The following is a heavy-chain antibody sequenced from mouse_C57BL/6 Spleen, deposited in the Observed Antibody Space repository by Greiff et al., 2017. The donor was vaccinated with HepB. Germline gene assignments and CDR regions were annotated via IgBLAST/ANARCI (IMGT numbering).Heavy chain of an antibody. CDR2: ISYDGSN. Sequence: EVKLMESGPGLVKPSQSLSLTCSVTGYSITSGYYWNWIRQFPGNKLEWMGYISYDGSNNYNPSLKNRITITRDTSKNQFFLKLNSVTTEDTATYYCARGDYAYCDYGGQGTTLTVSS. D-gene: IGHD2-4*01. V-gene: IGHV3-6*01. CDR3: ARGDYAYCDY. CDR1: GYSITSGYY. J-gene: IGHJ2*01.